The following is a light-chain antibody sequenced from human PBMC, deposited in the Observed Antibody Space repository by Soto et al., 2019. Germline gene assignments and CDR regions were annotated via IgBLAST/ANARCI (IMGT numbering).Light chain of an antibody. J-gene: IGKJ4*01. CDR3: QQYNSYPS. CDR2: KAT. V-gene: IGKV1-5*03. Sequence: DIHMTQSRSPLSASVGDIVTITCRASQGISSWLAWYQQKPGKASMLLIYKATSLERGVPSRFCGSGSGTEFTLTISSLQPDDFETYYCQQYNSYPSFGGGTKVEIK. CDR1: QGISSW.